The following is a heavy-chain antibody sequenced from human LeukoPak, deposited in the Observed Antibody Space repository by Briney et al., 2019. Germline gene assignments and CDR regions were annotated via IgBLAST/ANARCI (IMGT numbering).Heavy chain of an antibody. CDR3: AKLATSDTGETY. CDR2: INPSGDST. V-gene: IGHV1-46*01. Sequence: ASVKISCKASGYTFTINHIHWVRQAPGQGLEWMGVINPSGDSTTYAQDFQGRVTMTRDTSTSTVYMELRSLRSEDTAIYYCAKLATSDTGETYWGQGTLVTVSS. D-gene: IGHD3-16*01. CDR1: GYTFTINH. J-gene: IGHJ4*02.